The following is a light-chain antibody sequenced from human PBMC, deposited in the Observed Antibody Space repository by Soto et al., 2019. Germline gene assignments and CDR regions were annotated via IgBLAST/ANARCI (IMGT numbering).Light chain of an antibody. CDR1: QSVSSY. Sequence: EIVLTQSPATLSLSPGERATLSCRASQSVSSYLAWYQQKPGQAPRLLFYDASNRVTGIPDRFSGSGSGTDFTLTITRLEPEDFAVYYCQQYQSLTFGGGTKVDIK. V-gene: IGKV3-11*01. CDR2: DAS. J-gene: IGKJ4*01. CDR3: QQYQSLT.